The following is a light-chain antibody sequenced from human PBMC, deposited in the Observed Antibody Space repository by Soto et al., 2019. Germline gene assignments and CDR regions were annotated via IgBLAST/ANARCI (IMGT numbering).Light chain of an antibody. CDR3: QQTDDFPLT. Sequence: DIQMTQSPSSVSASVGDTVTITCRASQGIYSRLAWYQQKPGKAPELLIYATSTLQNGVPSRFSGSGFGTDFTLSISSLQPEGSASYFCQQTDDFPLTFGGGTKVEI. CDR2: ATS. CDR1: QGIYSR. J-gene: IGKJ4*01. V-gene: IGKV1D-12*01.